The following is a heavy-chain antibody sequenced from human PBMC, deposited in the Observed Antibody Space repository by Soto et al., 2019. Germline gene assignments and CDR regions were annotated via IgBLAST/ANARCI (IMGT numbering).Heavy chain of an antibody. CDR2: ISSSSSTI. V-gene: IGHV3-48*02. Sequence: GESLKISCAASGFTFSSYSMNWVRQAPGKGLEWVSYISSSSSTIYYADSVKGRFTISRDNAKNSLYLQMNSLRDEDTAVYYCAREEFVVPAASDYYYYGMDVWGQGTTVTVSS. D-gene: IGHD2-2*01. CDR1: GFTFSSYS. CDR3: AREEFVVPAASDYYYYGMDV. J-gene: IGHJ6*02.